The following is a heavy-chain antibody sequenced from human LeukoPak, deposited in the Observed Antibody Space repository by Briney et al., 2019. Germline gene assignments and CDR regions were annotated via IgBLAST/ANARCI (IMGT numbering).Heavy chain of an antibody. D-gene: IGHD2-2*02. Sequence: SETLSLTYTISGGSLSPYYWNWIRQPAGKGLEWIGRIYSSGTTNYNPSLRSRVSMSVDTSKNQFSLKLSSVIAADTAVYYCARAGGYCNSGYCYISLDYWGQGALLTVSS. V-gene: IGHV4-4*07. CDR2: IYSSGTT. CDR1: GGSLSPYY. J-gene: IGHJ4*02. CDR3: ARAGGYCNSGYCYISLDY.